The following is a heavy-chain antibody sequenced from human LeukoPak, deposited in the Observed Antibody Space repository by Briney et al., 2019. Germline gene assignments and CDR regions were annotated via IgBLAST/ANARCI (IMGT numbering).Heavy chain of an antibody. CDR1: GFTFSSYA. D-gene: IGHD6-13*01. Sequence: GGSLRLSCAASGFTFSSYAMSWVRQAPGKGLEWVSAISGSGGSTYYADSVKGRFTISRDNSKNTLYLQMNSLRAEGTAVYYCAKSGTSLNYYYYYMDVWGKGTTVTVSS. CDR2: ISGSGGST. CDR3: AKSGTSLNYYYYYMDV. V-gene: IGHV3-23*01. J-gene: IGHJ6*03.